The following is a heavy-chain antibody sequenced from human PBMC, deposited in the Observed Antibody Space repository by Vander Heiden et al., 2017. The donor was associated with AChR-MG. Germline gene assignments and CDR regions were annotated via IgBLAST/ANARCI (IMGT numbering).Heavy chain of an antibody. J-gene: IGHJ4*02. D-gene: IGHD4-17*01. CDR2: IRGSGGST. CDR1: GFPFSNYA. Sequence: EVQLLESGGGLAQPGGSLRLSCAASGFPFSNYAMSWVRQAPGKGLEWVSAIRGSGGSTNYADSVKGRFTISRDNSRDTLYLEMNSLRDEDTAVYYCVKGSYGDYPWDWGQGTPVTVSS. V-gene: IGHV3-23*01. CDR3: VKGSYGDYPWD.